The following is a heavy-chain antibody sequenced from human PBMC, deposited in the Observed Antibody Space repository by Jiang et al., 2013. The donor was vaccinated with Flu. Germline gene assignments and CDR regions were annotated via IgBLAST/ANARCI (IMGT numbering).Heavy chain of an antibody. CDR3: ARGDYYYYGLDV. D-gene: IGHD1-26*01. CDR2: IYYSGST. CDR1: GGSISSYY. V-gene: IGHV4-59*08. Sequence: GLVKPSETLSLTCTVSGGSISSYYWSWIRQPPGKGLEWIGYIYYSGSTNYNPSLKSRVAISLDPSKSQFSLKVTSVTAADTAVYFCARGDYYYYGLDVWGQGTSVTVSS. J-gene: IGHJ6*02.